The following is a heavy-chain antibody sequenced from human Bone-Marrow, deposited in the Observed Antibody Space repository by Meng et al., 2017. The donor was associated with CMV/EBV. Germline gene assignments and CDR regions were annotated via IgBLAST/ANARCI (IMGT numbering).Heavy chain of an antibody. CDR3: ARGGDDYGDSNEDYGMDV. CDR2: ISAYNGNT. J-gene: IGHJ6*02. Sequence: ASVKVSCKASGYTFTSYGISWVRQAPGQGLEWMGWISAYNGNTNYAQKLQGRVTMTTDTSTSTAYMELRSLRSDDTAVYYCARGGDDYGDSNEDYGMDVWGQGTTDTVSS. D-gene: IGHD4-17*01. CDR1: GYTFTSYG. V-gene: IGHV1-18*01.